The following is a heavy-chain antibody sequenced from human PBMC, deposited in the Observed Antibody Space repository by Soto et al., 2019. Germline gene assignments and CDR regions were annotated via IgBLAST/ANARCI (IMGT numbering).Heavy chain of an antibody. V-gene: IGHV4-39*01. D-gene: IGHD1-1*01. CDR1: GGSISSSPYY. CDR3: ARHGPLTNNWNQLNC. J-gene: IGHJ4*02. Sequence: QLQLQESGPGLVEPSETLSLTCTVSGGSISSSPYYWAWIRQPPGKGLQWIGNIYYNGNTFYNPSLKSRVPISIDTSKNQFSLRLSSVTASDTAVYYCARHGPLTNNWNQLNCWGQGTLVTVSS. CDR2: IYYNGNT.